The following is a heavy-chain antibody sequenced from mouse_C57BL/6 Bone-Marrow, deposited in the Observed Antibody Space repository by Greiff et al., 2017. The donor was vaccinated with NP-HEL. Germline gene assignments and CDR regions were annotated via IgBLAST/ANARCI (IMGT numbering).Heavy chain of an antibody. CDR1: GFNIKDDY. J-gene: IGHJ3*01. CDR3: TMSYYGSSWAWFAY. CDR2: IDPENGDT. Sequence: EVQLVESGAELVRPGASVKLSCTASGFNIKDDYMHWVKQRPEQGLEWIGWIDPENGDTEYASKFQGKATITADTSSNTAYLQLSSLTSEDTAVYYCTMSYYGSSWAWFAYWGQGTLVTVSA. D-gene: IGHD1-1*01. V-gene: IGHV14-4*01.